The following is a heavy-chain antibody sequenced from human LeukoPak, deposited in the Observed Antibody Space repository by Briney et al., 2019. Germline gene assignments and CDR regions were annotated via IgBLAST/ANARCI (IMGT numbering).Heavy chain of an antibody. V-gene: IGHV1-69*05. Sequence: ASVKVSCKASGGTFRSNAISWVRQAPGQGLEWMGGIIPIFGTAKYAQKLQGRVTMTTDTSTSTAYMELRSLRSDDTAVYYCARDNEQQLDVFDYWGQGTLVTVSS. CDR3: ARDNEQQLDVFDY. CDR1: GGTFRSNA. CDR2: IIPIFGTA. J-gene: IGHJ4*02. D-gene: IGHD6-13*01.